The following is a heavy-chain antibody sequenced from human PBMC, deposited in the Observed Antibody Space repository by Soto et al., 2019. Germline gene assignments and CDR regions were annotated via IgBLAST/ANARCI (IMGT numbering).Heavy chain of an antibody. Sequence: GGSLRLSCAASGFTFSSYSMSWVRQAPGKGLEWVSSISSSSSYIYYADSVKGRFTISRDNAKNSLYLQMNSLRAEDTAVYYCARRVLLSDAFDIWGQGTMVTVSS. CDR3: ARRVLLSDAFDI. CDR2: ISSSSSYI. D-gene: IGHD2-15*01. CDR1: GFTFSSYS. V-gene: IGHV3-21*01. J-gene: IGHJ3*02.